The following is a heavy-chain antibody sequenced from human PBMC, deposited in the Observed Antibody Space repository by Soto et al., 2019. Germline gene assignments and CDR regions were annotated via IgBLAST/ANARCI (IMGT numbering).Heavy chain of an antibody. V-gene: IGHV3-30*01. J-gene: IGHJ4*01. Sequence: ERALWRTCVGSGGSRIINAMHWIRQAPRQGLEWVAFLSYDSREIFCAGSGKGRFTISRDNPENTLFLHMNSPRADDTAVYYCAIARVADSSLGHWGQGILVTVAS. CDR3: AIARVADSSLGH. CDR2: LSYDSREI. CDR1: GGSRIINA. D-gene: IGHD2-15*01.